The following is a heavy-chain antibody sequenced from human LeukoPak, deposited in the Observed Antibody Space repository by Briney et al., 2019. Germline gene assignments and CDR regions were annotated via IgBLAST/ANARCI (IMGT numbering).Heavy chain of an antibody. Sequence: AGGSLRLSCTGSGFTFGDYAMNWVRQAPGKGLEWVGLIASEAYGGTTEYAASVRGRFTISRDDSKNIAYLQMNSLKIEDTAVYFCTGEVERGGSYWGGDSWGRGTLVTVSS. CDR2: IASEAYGGTT. CDR1: GFTFGDYA. CDR3: TGEVERGGSYWGGDS. J-gene: IGHJ4*02. V-gene: IGHV3-49*04. D-gene: IGHD7-27*01.